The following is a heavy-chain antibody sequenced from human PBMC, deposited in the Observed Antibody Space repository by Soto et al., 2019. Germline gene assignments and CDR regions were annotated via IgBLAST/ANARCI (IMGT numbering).Heavy chain of an antibody. D-gene: IGHD6-13*01. J-gene: IGHJ4*02. CDR1: GFTFSSYA. Sequence: GGSLRLSCAASGFTFSSYAMSWVRQAPGKGLEWVSAISGSGGSTYYADSVKGRFTISRDNSKNTLYLQMNSLRAEDTAVYCCAKVGYGSSWYFFDYWGQGTLVTVSS. CDR2: ISGSGGST. V-gene: IGHV3-23*01. CDR3: AKVGYGSSWYFFDY.